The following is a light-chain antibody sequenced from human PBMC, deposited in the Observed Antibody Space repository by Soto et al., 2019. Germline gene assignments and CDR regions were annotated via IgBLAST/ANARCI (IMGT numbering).Light chain of an antibody. CDR1: NIGSKR. J-gene: IGLJ2*01. CDR3: QVWNSDDDHVL. V-gene: IGLV3-21*02. CDR2: DDS. Sequence: SYELTQPPSVSVAPGQTARISCGGNNIGSKRVHWYQHKPGQAPVVIVYDDSGRPSGIPERFSGSNSGHTATLTISRVEAGDEAEYYCQVWNSDDDHVLFGGGTQLTVL.